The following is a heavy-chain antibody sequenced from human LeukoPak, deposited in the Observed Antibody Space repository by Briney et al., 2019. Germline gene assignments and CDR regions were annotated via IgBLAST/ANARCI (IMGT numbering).Heavy chain of an antibody. CDR2: INPRGGST. J-gene: IGHJ4*02. D-gene: IGHD6-13*01. V-gene: IGHV1-46*01. CDR3: ARDSQSLTGYSSSWYGY. Sequence: ASVKVSCKTSAYTFTSYYMHWVRQAPGQGLEWMGIINPRGGSTSYAQKLQGRVTMTTDTSTSTAYMELRSLRSDDTAVYYCARDSQSLTGYSSSWYGYWGQGTLVTVSS. CDR1: AYTFTSYY.